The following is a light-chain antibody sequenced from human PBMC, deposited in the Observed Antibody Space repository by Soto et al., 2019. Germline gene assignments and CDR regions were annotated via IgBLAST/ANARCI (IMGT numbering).Light chain of an antibody. CDR1: SSDVGGYNY. CDR2: DVS. Sequence: QSVLTQPASESGSPGQAITISCTGTSSDVGGYNYVSWYQQHPGKAPQLMIYDVSSRPSGVSHRFSGSKSGTTASLTISGLQAEDKAYYFCSSYTAITTTRVFGGGTKLTVL. CDR3: SSYTAITTTRV. V-gene: IGLV2-14*03. J-gene: IGLJ2*01.